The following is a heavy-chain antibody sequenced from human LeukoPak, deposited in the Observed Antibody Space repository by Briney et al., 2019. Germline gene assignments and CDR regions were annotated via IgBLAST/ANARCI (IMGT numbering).Heavy chain of an antibody. V-gene: IGHV1-24*01. J-gene: IGHJ6*03. CDR3: ATDTSPRDYYYYMDV. Sequence: GASVKVSCKVSGYTLTELSMHWVRQAPGKGLEWMGGFDPEDGETIYAQKFQGRVTMTEDTSTDIAYMELSSLRSEDTAVYYCATDTSPRDYYYYMDVWGKGTTVTVSS. CDR1: GYTLTELS. D-gene: IGHD2-2*01. CDR2: FDPEDGET.